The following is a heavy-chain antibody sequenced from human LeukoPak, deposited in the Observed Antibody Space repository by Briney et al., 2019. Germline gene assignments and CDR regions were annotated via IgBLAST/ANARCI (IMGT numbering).Heavy chain of an antibody. CDR1: GFTFSSYS. CDR2: ISSSSSYI. CDR3: ARDEYDFWSGLAGTDY. J-gene: IGHJ4*02. D-gene: IGHD3-3*01. Sequence: GGSLRLSCAASGFTFSSYSMNWVRQAPGRGLEWVSVISSSSSYIYYADSVKGRFTISRDNAKNSLYLQMNSLRAEDTAVYYCARDEYDFWSGLAGTDYWGQGTLVTVSS. V-gene: IGHV3-21*01.